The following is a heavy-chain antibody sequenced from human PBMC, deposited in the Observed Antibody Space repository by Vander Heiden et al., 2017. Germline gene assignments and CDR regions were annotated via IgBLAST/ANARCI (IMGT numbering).Heavy chain of an antibody. V-gene: IGHV4-39*01. Sequence: QLQLQESGPGLVKPSETLSLTCTVSGASISSSSYYWGWIRQPPAKGLEWIGTFYYSATTYYNPSLKSRVTISVDTSKNQFSLKLTSVTAADTAVYYCARRNDPAGEYFNHWGQGTLVTVSS. CDR1: GASISSSSYY. J-gene: IGHJ1*01. CDR3: ARRNDPAGEYFNH. CDR2: FYYSATT. D-gene: IGHD1-1*01.